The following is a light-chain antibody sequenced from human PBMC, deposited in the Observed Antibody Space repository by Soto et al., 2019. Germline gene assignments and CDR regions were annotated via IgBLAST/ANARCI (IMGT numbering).Light chain of an antibody. CDR3: QSYDSSLSGSYV. J-gene: IGLJ1*01. CDR1: SSNIGAGYD. CDR2: GNS. V-gene: IGLV1-40*01. Sequence: QSVLTQPPSVSGAPGQRATISCTGSSSNIGAGYDVHWYQQLPGTAPKLLIYGNSNRPSGVPDRFSGSKSGTSASLAITGLQAEDEADYYRQSYDSSLSGSYVFGTGTKLTVL.